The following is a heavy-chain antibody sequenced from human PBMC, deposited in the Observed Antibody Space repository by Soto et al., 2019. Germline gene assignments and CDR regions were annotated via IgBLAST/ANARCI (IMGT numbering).Heavy chain of an antibody. J-gene: IGHJ4*02. CDR2: IYYSGST. V-gene: IGHV4-59*08. CDR1: GGSISSYY. Sequence: QVQLQESGPGLVKPSETLSLTCTVSGGSISSYYWSWIRQPPGKGLEWIGYIYYSGSTNYNPSLKSRVTISVDTSKNQFSLKLSSVTAADTAVYYCARLAGYYGSGSLDFDYWGQGTLVTVSS. CDR3: ARLAGYYGSGSLDFDY. D-gene: IGHD3-10*01.